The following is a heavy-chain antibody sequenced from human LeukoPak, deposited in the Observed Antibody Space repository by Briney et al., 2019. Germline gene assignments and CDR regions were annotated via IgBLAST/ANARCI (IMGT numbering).Heavy chain of an antibody. CDR3: ARDPDDSLYFDY. Sequence: GGSLRLSCAASGFTFSSYSMNWVRQAPGEGLEWVSSISCSSSYIYYADSVKGRFTISRDNAKNSLYLQMNSLRAEDTAVYYCARDPDDSLYFDYWGQGTLVTVSS. CDR2: ISCSSSYI. D-gene: IGHD1-1*01. V-gene: IGHV3-21*01. J-gene: IGHJ4*02. CDR1: GFTFSSYS.